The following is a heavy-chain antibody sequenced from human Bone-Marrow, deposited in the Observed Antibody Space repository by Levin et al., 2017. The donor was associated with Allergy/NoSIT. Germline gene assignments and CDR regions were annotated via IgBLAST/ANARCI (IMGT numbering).Heavy chain of an antibody. Sequence: GGSLRLSCSASGFTFSDYAVSWVRQAPGMGLEWVAAISGPGGSTYYADSVKGRFTVSRDNSKNTLYLQMNSLRVDDTAVYFCAKEDGGAAPGYCFGYWGQGTLVTVSS. CDR1: GFTFSDYA. CDR3: AKEDGGAAPGYCFGY. CDR2: ISGPGGST. D-gene: IGHD6-13*01. J-gene: IGHJ4*02. V-gene: IGHV3-23*01.